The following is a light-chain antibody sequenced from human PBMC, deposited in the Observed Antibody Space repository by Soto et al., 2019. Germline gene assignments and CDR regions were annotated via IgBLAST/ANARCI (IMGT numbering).Light chain of an antibody. J-gene: IGLJ2*01. CDR3: CSYAGSYTLI. CDR2: DVN. CDR1: SSDVGRYNY. Sequence: QSALTQPRSVSGSPGQSVTVSCTGTSSDVGRYNYVSWYQQHPGKAPTLMIYDVNKRPSGVPDRFSGSKSGDTASLTISGLQAEDEADHYCCSYAGSYTLIFGGGTKVTVL. V-gene: IGLV2-11*01.